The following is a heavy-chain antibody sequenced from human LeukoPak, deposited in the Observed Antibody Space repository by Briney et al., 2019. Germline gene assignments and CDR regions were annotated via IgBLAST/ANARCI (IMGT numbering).Heavy chain of an antibody. CDR1: GFTFSSYW. D-gene: IGHD3-9*01. CDR2: IEKDGSTT. Sequence: GGSLRLSCAASGFTFSSYWMHWVRQAPGKGLVWVSRIEKDGSTTSDADSVKGRFTISRDNAKNSLYLQMNSLRAEDTAVYYCARGHLRYSEGMDVWGQGTTVTVSS. J-gene: IGHJ6*02. V-gene: IGHV3-74*01. CDR3: ARGHLRYSEGMDV.